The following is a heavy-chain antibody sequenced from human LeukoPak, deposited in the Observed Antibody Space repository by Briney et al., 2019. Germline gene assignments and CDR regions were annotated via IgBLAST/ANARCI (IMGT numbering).Heavy chain of an antibody. CDR3: ARLEYYYDSSGYHY. CDR1: GGSFSGYY. V-gene: IGHV4-34*01. CDR2: INHSGST. J-gene: IGHJ4*02. Sequence: SETLSLTCAVYGGSFSGYYWSWIRQPPGKGLEWIGEINHSGSTNYNPSLKSRVAISVDTSKNQFSLKLSSVTAADTAVYYCARLEYYYDSSGYHYWGQGTLVTVSS. D-gene: IGHD3-22*01.